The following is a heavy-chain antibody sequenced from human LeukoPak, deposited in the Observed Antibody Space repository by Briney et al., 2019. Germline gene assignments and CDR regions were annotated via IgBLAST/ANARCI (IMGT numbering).Heavy chain of an antibody. CDR3: AKESGKFDY. Sequence: GGSLRLSCVASGLPIADFAMHWVRQAPGKGLEWVPLISGDGVSTFYADSVKGRFSISRDNSKNSLYLEMNSLRTEDAAMYYCAKESGKFDYWGQGTLVAVSS. CDR2: ISGDGVST. V-gene: IGHV3-43*02. J-gene: IGHJ4*02. CDR1: GLPIADFA.